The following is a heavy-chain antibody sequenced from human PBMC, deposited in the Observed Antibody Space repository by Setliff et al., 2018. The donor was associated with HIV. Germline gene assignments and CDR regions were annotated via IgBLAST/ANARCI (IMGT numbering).Heavy chain of an antibody. CDR1: GFTVSSDY. V-gene: IGHV3-66*01. D-gene: IGHD3-22*01. CDR2: IHSGGST. J-gene: IGHJ5*02. Sequence: GGSLRLSCAASGFTVSSDYMNWVRQAPGKGLEWVSVIHSGGSTFYADSVKGRFTISRDNSKNTVYLQMNSLRAEDTAVYYCARAISPQYYGSSGYYLAWGQGTLVTV. CDR3: ARAISPQYYGSSGYYLA.